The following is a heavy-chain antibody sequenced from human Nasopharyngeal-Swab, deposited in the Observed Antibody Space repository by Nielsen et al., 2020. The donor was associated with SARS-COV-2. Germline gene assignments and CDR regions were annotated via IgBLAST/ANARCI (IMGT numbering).Heavy chain of an antibody. Sequence: GGSLRLSCAASGFTFDDYAMHWVRQAPGKGLEWVSGISWNSGSIGYADSVKGRFTISRDNAKNSLYLQMNSLRAEDTALYYCAAYGSGSYYTLWGQGTLVTVSS. V-gene: IGHV3-9*01. CDR3: AAYGSGSYYTL. CDR1: GFTFDDYA. CDR2: ISWNSGSI. J-gene: IGHJ4*02. D-gene: IGHD3-10*01.